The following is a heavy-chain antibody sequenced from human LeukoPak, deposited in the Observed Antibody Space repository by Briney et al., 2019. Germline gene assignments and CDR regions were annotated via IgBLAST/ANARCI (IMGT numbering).Heavy chain of an antibody. J-gene: IGHJ4*02. CDR2: ISYDGSDK. D-gene: IGHD1-26*01. Sequence: PGGSLRLSCAASGFTFSRHAMEWVRQAPGKGLEWVAVISYDGSDKYYADSVKGRFTISRDNSKNTLYLQMNSLRAEDTAVYYCAKGSGSYLSPLYYFDYWGQGTLVTVSS. V-gene: IGHV3-30*04. CDR1: GFTFSRHA. CDR3: AKGSGSYLSPLYYFDY.